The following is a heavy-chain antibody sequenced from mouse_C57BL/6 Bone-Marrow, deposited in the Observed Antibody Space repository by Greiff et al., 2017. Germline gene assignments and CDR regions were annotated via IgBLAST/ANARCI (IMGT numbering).Heavy chain of an antibody. Sequence: EVQLVESGGGLVQPGASLKLSCESNEYEFPSHDMSWVSKTPEKRLELVAAINSDGGSTYSPDNMETRFIISRDTTKKTLYLQMSSLRSEDKALYYCARQKVYYFDYWGQGTTLTVSS. CDR1: EYEFPSHD. V-gene: IGHV5-2*01. CDR2: INSDGGST. J-gene: IGHJ2*01. CDR3: ARQKVYYFDY.